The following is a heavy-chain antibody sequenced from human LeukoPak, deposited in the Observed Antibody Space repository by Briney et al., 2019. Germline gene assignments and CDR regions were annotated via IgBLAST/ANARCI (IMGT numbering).Heavy chain of an antibody. J-gene: IGHJ1*01. V-gene: IGHV3-15*01. D-gene: IGHD3-10*01. Sequence: GGSLRLSCAASGFTFPDAWMHWVRQAPGKGLEWVGRIKNRNRGRTTDYTAPVKDRFTISRDDSRDTVYLQMNSLKTDDTAVYYCVTDGGQLPYYFTYWGQGTLVTVSS. CDR1: GFTFPDAW. CDR2: IKNRNRGRTT. CDR3: VTDGGQLPYYFTY.